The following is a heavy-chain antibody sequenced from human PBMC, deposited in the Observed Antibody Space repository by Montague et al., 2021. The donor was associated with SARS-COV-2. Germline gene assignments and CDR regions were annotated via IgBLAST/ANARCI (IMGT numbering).Heavy chain of an antibody. J-gene: IGHJ6*02. CDR3: ARAGSGSYSFYYYYGMDV. CDR1: GGSIITGSNFY. D-gene: IGHD3-10*01. CDR2: IHSSGGT. Sequence: TLSLTCAVSGGSIITGSNFYWGWIRQSAGKGLEWIGRIHSSGGTNHNPSLKSRVTISVDTSKNQFSLKLSSVTAADTAVYYCARAGSGSYSFYYYYGMDVWGQGTTVTVSS. V-gene: IGHV4-61*02.